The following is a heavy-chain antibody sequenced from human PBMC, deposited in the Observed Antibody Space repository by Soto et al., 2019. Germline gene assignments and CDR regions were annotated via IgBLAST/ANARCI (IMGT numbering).Heavy chain of an antibody. Sequence: GGSLSLSCAASGFTFSSYAMSWVRQAPGKGLEWVSAISGSGGSTYYADSVKGRFTISRDNSKNTLYLQMNSLRAEDTAVYYCAKGPRGIAVAGTLNFQHWGQGTLVTVSS. D-gene: IGHD6-19*01. CDR3: AKGPRGIAVAGTLNFQH. V-gene: IGHV3-23*01. CDR1: GFTFSSYA. J-gene: IGHJ1*01. CDR2: ISGSGGST.